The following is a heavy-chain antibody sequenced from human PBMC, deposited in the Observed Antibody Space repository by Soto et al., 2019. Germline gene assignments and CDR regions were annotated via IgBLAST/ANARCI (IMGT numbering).Heavy chain of an antibody. V-gene: IGHV4-30-2*01. CDR2: IYHSGST. Sequence: SETLSLTCAVSGGSISSGGYSWSWIRQPPGKGLEWIGYIYHSGSTYYNPSLKSRVTISVDRSKNQFSLKLSSVTAADTAVYYCARAHQWLSAFDPWGQATLVTVSS. J-gene: IGHJ5*02. CDR1: GGSISSGGYS. D-gene: IGHD3-22*01. CDR3: ARAHQWLSAFDP.